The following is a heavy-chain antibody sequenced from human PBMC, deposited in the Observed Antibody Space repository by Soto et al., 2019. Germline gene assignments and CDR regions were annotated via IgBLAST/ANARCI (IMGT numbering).Heavy chain of an antibody. Sequence: GWSLRLSCSASVFTFSSYDMSWFRQAPGKGLEWVSTILVGGSTHYPDSVKGRFTISRDNSKNTVFLQMNSLTAGDTAVYYCAKATATGGGAFDICGQGTMVTVSS. J-gene: IGHJ3*02. CDR1: VFTFSSYD. D-gene: IGHD2-8*02. V-gene: IGHV3-23*01. CDR2: ILVGGST. CDR3: AKATATGGGAFDI.